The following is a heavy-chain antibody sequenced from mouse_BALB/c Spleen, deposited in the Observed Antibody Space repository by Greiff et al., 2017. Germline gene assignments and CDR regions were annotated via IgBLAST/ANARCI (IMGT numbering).Heavy chain of an antibody. J-gene: IGHJ2*01. CDR2: ISDGGSYT. CDR1: GFTFSDYY. CDR3: ARESGTGFDY. Sequence: EVQLVESGGGLVKPGGSLKLSCAASGFTFSDYYMYWVRQTPEKRLEWVATISDGGSYTYYPDSVKGRFTISRDNAKNNLYLQMSSLKSEDTAMYYCARESGTGFDYWGQGTTLTVSS. D-gene: IGHD4-1*01. V-gene: IGHV5-4*02.